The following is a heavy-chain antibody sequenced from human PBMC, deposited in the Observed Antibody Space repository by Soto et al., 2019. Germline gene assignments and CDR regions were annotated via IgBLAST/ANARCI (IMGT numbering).Heavy chain of an antibody. CDR3: ATGPSYSSGWLIDY. V-gene: IGHV1-24*01. Sequence: ASVKVSCKVSGYTLTELSMHWVRQAPGKGLEWMGGFDPEDGETIYAQKFQGRVTMTEDTSTDTAYMELSSLRSEDTAVYYCATGPSYSSGWLIDYWGQGTLVTVSS. CDR2: FDPEDGET. CDR1: GYTLTELS. D-gene: IGHD6-19*01. J-gene: IGHJ4*02.